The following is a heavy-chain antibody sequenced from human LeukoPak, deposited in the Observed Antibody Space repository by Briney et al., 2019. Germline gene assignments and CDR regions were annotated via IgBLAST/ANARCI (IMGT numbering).Heavy chain of an antibody. CDR3: ARDRYWWVTVVTPSGSLDAFDI. J-gene: IGHJ3*02. Sequence: ASVKVSCKASGYTFISYGMSWVRQAPGQGLEGMGWISAYNGNTNYAQKLQGRVTMTTDTSTSTAYMELRSLRSDDTAVYYCARDRYWWVTVVTPSGSLDAFDIWGQGTMVTVSS. CDR1: GYTFISYG. V-gene: IGHV1-18*01. CDR2: ISAYNGNT. D-gene: IGHD4-23*01.